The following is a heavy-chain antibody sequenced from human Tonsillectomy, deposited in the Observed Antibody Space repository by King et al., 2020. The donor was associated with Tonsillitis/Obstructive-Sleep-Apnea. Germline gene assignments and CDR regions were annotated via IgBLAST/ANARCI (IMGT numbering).Heavy chain of an antibody. V-gene: IGHV4-59*08. Sequence: QVQLQESGPGRVKPSETLSLTCTVSGASINSHYWSWIRLPPGKGLEWIGYIYYSGSTNYNPSLKSRVTISVDRSKNQFSLKLSSLTAADTAVYYCARRPWLHGNSYFDYWGQGTLVTVSS. CDR1: GASINSHY. CDR2: IYYSGST. J-gene: IGHJ4*02. D-gene: IGHD5-24*01. CDR3: ARRPWLHGNSYFDY.